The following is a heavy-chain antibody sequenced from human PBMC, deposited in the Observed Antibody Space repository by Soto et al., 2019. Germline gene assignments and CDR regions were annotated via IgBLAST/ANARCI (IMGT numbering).Heavy chain of an antibody. J-gene: IGHJ4*02. CDR3: AGFNCNDVDYFDL. CDR2: IFHSGST. Sequence: QVQLQESGPGLVKPSETLSLTCPVSDASMNAFYWSWIRLPPGKGLEWSGYIFHSGSTIYNPSLKSRVTMSINTSKNQFSLNLGSVTASDTAVYFWAGFNCNDVDYFDLWGQGTLVTVSS. V-gene: IGHV4-4*09. CDR1: DASMNAFY. D-gene: IGHD1-1*01.